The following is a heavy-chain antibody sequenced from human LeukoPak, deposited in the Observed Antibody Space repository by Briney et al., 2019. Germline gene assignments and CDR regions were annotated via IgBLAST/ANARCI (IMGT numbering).Heavy chain of an antibody. V-gene: IGHV3-74*01. D-gene: IGHD6-19*01. CDR1: GFTFSSYA. Sequence: GGSLRLSCAASGFTFSSYAMRWVSQAPGKGLVWVSRMNSDGSSTSYADSVKGRFTISRDNAKNTLYLQMNSLRAEDTAVYYCARALAVAGTGGFDPWGQGTLVTVSS. CDR2: MNSDGSST. CDR3: ARALAVAGTGGFDP. J-gene: IGHJ5*02.